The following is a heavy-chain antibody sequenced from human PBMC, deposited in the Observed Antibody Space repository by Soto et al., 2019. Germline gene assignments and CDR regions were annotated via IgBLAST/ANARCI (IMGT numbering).Heavy chain of an antibody. Sequence: SETLSLTCTVSGGSISSSSYYWGWIRQPPGKGLEWIGSIYYSGSTYYNPSLKSRVTISVDTSKNQFSLKLSSVTAADTAVYYCARHRTGLTGYSSGYWGQGTLVTVSS. CDR2: IYYSGST. CDR1: GGSISSSSYY. CDR3: ARHRTGLTGYSSGY. V-gene: IGHV4-39*01. D-gene: IGHD3-9*01. J-gene: IGHJ4*02.